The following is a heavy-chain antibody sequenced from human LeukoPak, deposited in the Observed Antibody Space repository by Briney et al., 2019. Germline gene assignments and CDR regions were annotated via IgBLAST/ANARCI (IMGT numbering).Heavy chain of an antibody. CDR2: INHSGST. J-gene: IGHJ4*02. D-gene: IGHD3-9*01. CDR1: GGSFSGYY. Sequence: SETLSLTCAVYGGSFSGYYWSWIRQPPGKGLEWIGEINHSGSTNYNPSLKSRVTISVDTSKNQFSLKLSSVTAADTAVYYCARGRYHYDISTGYRTYGLFDYWGQGTLVTVSS. V-gene: IGHV4-34*01. CDR3: ARGRYHYDISTGYRTYGLFDY.